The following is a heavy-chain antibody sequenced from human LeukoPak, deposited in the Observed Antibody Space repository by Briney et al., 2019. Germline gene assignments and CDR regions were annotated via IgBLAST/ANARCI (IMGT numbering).Heavy chain of an antibody. D-gene: IGHD2-15*01. J-gene: IGHJ3*02. CDR3: ARDTLFCSGGYCYHDI. V-gene: IGHV3-74*01. CDR2: ISGDGRST. Sequence: GGSLRLSCAASGFTFDDYAMHWVRQAPGKGLVWVSRISGDGRSTSYADSVKGRFTISRDNAKNTMYLQMNSLRAEDTAVYYCARDTLFCSGGYCYHDIWGQGTMVTVSS. CDR1: GFTFDDYA.